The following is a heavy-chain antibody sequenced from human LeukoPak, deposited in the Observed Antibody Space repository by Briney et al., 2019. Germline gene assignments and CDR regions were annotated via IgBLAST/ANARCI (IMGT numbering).Heavy chain of an antibody. J-gene: IGHJ5*02. CDR3: AKDWGSSGWYNYFDP. V-gene: IGHV3-30*18. CDR2: ISYNGNSR. Sequence: PGGSLRLSCAASGFTFSSYSINWVRQAPGKGLEWVAMISYNGNSRYYGDSVKGRFTISRDNSKDTLYLEMDSLRTEDTAVYYCAKDWGSSGWYNYFDPWGQGTLVTVSS. CDR1: GFTFSSYS. D-gene: IGHD6-19*01.